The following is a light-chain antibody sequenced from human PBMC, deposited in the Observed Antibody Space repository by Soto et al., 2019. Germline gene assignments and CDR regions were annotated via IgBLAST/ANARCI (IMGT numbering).Light chain of an antibody. J-gene: IGKJ5*01. V-gene: IGKV3-11*01. CDR1: QSVGSY. Sequence: EIVLRQSPATLSLSPGERATLSCRASQSVGSYLTWYQQKPGQAPRLLIYDASNRATGIPARFSGSGSGTDFTLTISSLEPEDFAVYYCQQRGNWPPITFGQGTRLEIK. CDR2: DAS. CDR3: QQRGNWPPIT.